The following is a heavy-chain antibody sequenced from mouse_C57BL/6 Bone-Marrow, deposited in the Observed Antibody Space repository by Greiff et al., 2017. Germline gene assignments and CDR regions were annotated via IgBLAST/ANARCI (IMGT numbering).Heavy chain of an antibody. D-gene: IGHD1-1*01. J-gene: IGHJ2*01. V-gene: IGHV5-17*01. CDR1: GFTFSDYG. CDR3: ARPPVVAKGEVFGY. Sequence: EVMLVESGGGLVKPGGSLKLSCAASGFTFSDYGMHWVRQAPEKGLEWVAYISSGSSTIYYADTVKGRFTISRDNAKNTLFLQMTSLRSEDTAMYYCARPPVVAKGEVFGYWGQGTTLTVSS. CDR2: ISSGSSTI.